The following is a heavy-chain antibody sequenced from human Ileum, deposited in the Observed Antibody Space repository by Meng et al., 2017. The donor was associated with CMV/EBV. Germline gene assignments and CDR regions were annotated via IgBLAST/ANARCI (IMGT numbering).Heavy chain of an antibody. D-gene: IGHD4/OR15-4a*01. J-gene: IGHJ3*02. Sequence: GESLKISCAASASNFSTYVMHWVRQAPGKGLEWVAFIRYDGSHQYYANSVKGRFTISRDNSKNTLYRQMSSLRLEDTAIYYCAKLPGSANSNDVFYIWGQGTMVTVAS. CDR3: AKLPGSANSNDVFYI. V-gene: IGHV3-30*02. CDR2: IRYDGSHQ. CDR1: ASNFSTYV.